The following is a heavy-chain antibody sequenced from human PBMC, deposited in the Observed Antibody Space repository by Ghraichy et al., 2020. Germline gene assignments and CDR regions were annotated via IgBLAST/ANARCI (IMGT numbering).Heavy chain of an antibody. CDR2: IKYTGST. CDR3: AQFPTF. Sequence: SETLSLTCTVSGGCISSSSYYWGWIRQSPGAGLEWIGSIKYTGSTYYSPSLKSRVTISVDSSKNQLSLKLTSVTAADTSVYYCAQFPTFWGQGTLVTVSS. V-gene: IGHV4-39*01. D-gene: IGHD5-24*01. CDR1: GGCISSSSYY. J-gene: IGHJ4*02.